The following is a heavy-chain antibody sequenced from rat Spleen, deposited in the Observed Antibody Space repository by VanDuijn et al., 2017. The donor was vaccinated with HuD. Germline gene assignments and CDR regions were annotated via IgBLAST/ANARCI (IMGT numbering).Heavy chain of an antibody. CDR1: GFTFNNYW. V-gene: IGHV5-31*01. J-gene: IGHJ2*01. D-gene: IGHD1-2*01. Sequence: EVQLVESGGGLVQPGRSLKLSCVASGFTFNNYWMTWIRQAPGKGLEWVASITNTGGITYYPDSVKGRFTISRDIANSTLYLRMNSLQTEDTATYYCARADISAISTDGIWGQGVMVTVSS. CDR2: ITNTGGIT. CDR3: ARADISAISTDGI.